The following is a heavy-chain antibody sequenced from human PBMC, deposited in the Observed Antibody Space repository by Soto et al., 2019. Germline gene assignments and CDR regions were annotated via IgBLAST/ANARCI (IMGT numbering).Heavy chain of an antibody. J-gene: IGHJ4*02. CDR2: INPNSGGT. Sequence: GASVKVSCKASGYTFTGYDMHWVRQAPGQGLEWMGWINPNSGGTNYAQKFQGWVTMTRDTSISTAYMELSRLRSDDTAVYYCARWENWNDYHFDYWGQGTLVTVSS. V-gene: IGHV1-2*04. CDR1: GYTFTGYD. CDR3: ARWENWNDYHFDY. D-gene: IGHD1-1*01.